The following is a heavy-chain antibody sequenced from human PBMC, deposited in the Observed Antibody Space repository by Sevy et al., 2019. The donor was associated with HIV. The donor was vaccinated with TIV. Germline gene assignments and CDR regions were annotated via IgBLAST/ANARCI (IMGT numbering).Heavy chain of an antibody. CDR1: GDSISGYY. J-gene: IGHJ6*02. CDR2: FFYSGST. D-gene: IGHD6-13*01. Sequence: SETLSLTCTVSGDSISGYYWSWIRQPPGKGLEWIGYFFYSGSTNYNPSLKSRVTISVDKTRNQVSLKVRSVTAADTAVYYCARGIAAPRGMDVWGQGTTVTVSS. V-gene: IGHV4-59*01. CDR3: ARGIAAPRGMDV.